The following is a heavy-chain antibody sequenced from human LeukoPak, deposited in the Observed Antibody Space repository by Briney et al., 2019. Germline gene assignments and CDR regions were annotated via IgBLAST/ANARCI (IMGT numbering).Heavy chain of an antibody. Sequence: ASVKVSCRASGYTFTGYYMHWVRQAPGQGLEWMGWINPNSGGTNYAQKFQGRVTMTRDTSISTAYMELSRLRSDDTAVYYCARGGYYGSGNDFRFDPWGQGTLVTVSS. CDR2: INPNSGGT. V-gene: IGHV1-2*02. D-gene: IGHD3-10*01. CDR1: GYTFTGYY. J-gene: IGHJ5*02. CDR3: ARGGYYGSGNDFRFDP.